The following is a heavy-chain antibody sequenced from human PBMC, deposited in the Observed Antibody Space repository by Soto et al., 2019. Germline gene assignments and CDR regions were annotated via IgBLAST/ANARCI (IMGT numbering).Heavy chain of an antibody. CDR2: ISGSGGST. V-gene: IGHV3-23*01. J-gene: IGHJ5*02. D-gene: IGHD2-2*01. CDR1: GFTFSSYA. CDR3: AKNPYIVVVPAATWFAP. Sequence: GGSLRLSCAASGFTFSSYAMSWFRQAPGKGLEWVSAISGSGGSTYYADSVKGRFTISRDNSKNTLYLQMNSLRAEDTAVYYCAKNPYIVVVPAATWFAPWGQGTLVTVSS.